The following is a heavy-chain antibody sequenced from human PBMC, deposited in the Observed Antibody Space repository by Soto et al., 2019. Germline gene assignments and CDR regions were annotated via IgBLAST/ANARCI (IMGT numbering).Heavy chain of an antibody. CDR1: GFTFSSYW. CDR2: IKQDGSEK. CDR3: ARAPLSWNDYYYYGMDV. D-gene: IGHD1-1*01. J-gene: IGHJ6*02. Sequence: EVQLVESGGGLVQPGGYLRLSCAASGFTFSSYWMSWVRQAPGKGLEWVANIKQDGSEKYYVDSVKGRFTISRDNAKNSVYLKMNSLRAEDTAVYYCARAPLSWNDYYYYGMDVWGQGTTVTVSS. V-gene: IGHV3-7*05.